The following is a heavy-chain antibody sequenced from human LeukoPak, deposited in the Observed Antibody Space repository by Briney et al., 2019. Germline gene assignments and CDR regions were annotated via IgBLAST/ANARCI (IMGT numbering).Heavy chain of an antibody. J-gene: IGHJ4*02. CDR3: ARNYGSGSYYKSAFDY. V-gene: IGHV3-11*01. CDR1: GFTFSDYY. D-gene: IGHD3-10*01. Sequence: PGGSLRLSCAASGFTFSDYYMSWIRQAPGKGLEWVSYISSSGSTIYYADSVKGRFTISRDNAKNSLYLQMNSLRAEDTAVYYCARNYGSGSYYKSAFDYWGQGTLVTVSS. CDR2: ISSSGSTI.